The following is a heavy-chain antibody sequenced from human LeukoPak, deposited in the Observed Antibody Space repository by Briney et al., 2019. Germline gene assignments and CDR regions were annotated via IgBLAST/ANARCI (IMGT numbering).Heavy chain of an antibody. CDR3: ASNSGVT. CDR2: ISSSSSYI. Sequence: TGGSLRLSCAASGFTFSSYSMNWVRQAPGKGLEWVSSISSSSSYIYYADSVKGRFTISRDDSKNTLYLQMNSLRAEDTAVYYCASNSGVTWGQGTLVTVSS. V-gene: IGHV3-21*04. CDR1: GFTFSSYS. D-gene: IGHD4-23*01. J-gene: IGHJ5*02.